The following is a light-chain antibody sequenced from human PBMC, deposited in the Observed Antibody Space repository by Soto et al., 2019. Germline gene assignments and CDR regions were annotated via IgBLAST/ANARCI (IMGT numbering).Light chain of an antibody. Sequence: EMKMSQYPSSLSASLWVRGTIICRASNSISSYLNWYQQKPGKAPKLLIHGASSLQSEVPSRCSGSGYGTDFTLPISSLQPEAFATYYCKQSYRTPLTFGGGTTVDIK. CDR3: KQSYRTPLT. CDR1: NSISSY. J-gene: IGKJ4*01. CDR2: GAS. V-gene: IGKV1-39*01.